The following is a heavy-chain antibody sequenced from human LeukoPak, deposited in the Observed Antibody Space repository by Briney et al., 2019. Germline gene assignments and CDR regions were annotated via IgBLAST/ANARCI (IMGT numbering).Heavy chain of an antibody. V-gene: IGHV3-23*01. CDR1: RFTFSSYA. J-gene: IGHJ4*02. CDR2: ISGSGGST. D-gene: IGHD5-18*01. Sequence: GGSLRLSCAAYRFTFSSYAMSWVRQAPGKGLEWVSAISGSGGSTYYADSVKGRFTISRDNSKNTLYLQMNSLRAEDTAVYYCAKSFREYSYGYDYWGQGTLVTLSS. CDR3: AKSFREYSYGYDY.